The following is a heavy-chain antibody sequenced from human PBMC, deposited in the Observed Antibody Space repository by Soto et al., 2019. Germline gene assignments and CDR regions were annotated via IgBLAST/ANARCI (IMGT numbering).Heavy chain of an antibody. CDR1: GGSFSGYY. V-gene: IGHV4-34*01. Sequence: QVQLQQWGAGLLKPSETLSLTCAVYGGSFSGYYWSCIRPPPGKGLAWSGEINHSGSTNYHPSLQSRVTISLDSHMNLSSRKLRSVTAADTAVYYRAIVSIAVLVSKRYYYYYIDDWGKWTTVTVCS. J-gene: IGHJ6*03. CDR2: INHSGST. D-gene: IGHD6-19*01. CDR3: AIVSIAVLVSKRYYYYYIDD.